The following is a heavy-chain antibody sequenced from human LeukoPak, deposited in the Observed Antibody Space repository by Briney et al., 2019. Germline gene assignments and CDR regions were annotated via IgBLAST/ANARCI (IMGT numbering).Heavy chain of an antibody. Sequence: GGSLRLSCVVPGITVSNAWMSWVRQTPGKGPEWVGRIKSKSDGGTTDYAAPVKGRFTISTDESKNTLYLQMSSLKTEDTAVYYCAKGCSSTSCLGYYYYMDVWGKGTTVTVSS. CDR1: GITVSNAW. J-gene: IGHJ6*03. CDR3: AKGCSSTSCLGYYYYMDV. CDR2: IKSKSDGGTT. D-gene: IGHD2-2*01. V-gene: IGHV3-15*01.